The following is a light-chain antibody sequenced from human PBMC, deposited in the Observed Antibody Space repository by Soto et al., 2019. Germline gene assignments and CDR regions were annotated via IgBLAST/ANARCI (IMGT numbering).Light chain of an antibody. CDR3: CSYAGNPYG. CDR2: EGS. CDR1: SSDVGSYNS. Sequence: QSVLTQPASVSGSPGQSIAISCTGTSSDVGSYNSVSWYQQHPGKAPKLMIYEGSKRPSGVSDRFSGSKSGNTASLTISGLQAEHEADYYCCSYAGNPYGFGTGTKVTV. V-gene: IGLV2-23*01. J-gene: IGLJ1*01.